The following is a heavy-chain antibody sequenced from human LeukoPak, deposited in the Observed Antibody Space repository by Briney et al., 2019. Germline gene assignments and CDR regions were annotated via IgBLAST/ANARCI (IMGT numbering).Heavy chain of an antibody. Sequence: SETLSLTCTVSGGSISSFYWSWIRLPPGKALEWIGYVSHSGSTNSNPSLKSRVTISLDTSKNQFSLKLRSVTAADTAVYYCARSFRVSMIREEYHFDYWGQGILVIVSS. V-gene: IGHV4-59*01. J-gene: IGHJ4*02. CDR2: VSHSGST. CDR1: GGSISSFY. D-gene: IGHD3-10*01. CDR3: ARSFRVSMIREEYHFDY.